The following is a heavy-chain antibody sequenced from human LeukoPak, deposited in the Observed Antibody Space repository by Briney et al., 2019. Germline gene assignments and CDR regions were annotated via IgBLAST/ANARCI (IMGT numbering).Heavy chain of an antibody. Sequence: SETLSLTCTVSGGSISSSSYYWGWIRQPPGKGLEWIGSIYYSGSTYYNPSLKSRVTISVDTSKNQFSLKLSSVTAADTAMYYCARLYGGKPGGYWGQGPLVTVSS. V-gene: IGHV4-39*01. CDR2: IYYSGST. D-gene: IGHD4-23*01. CDR1: GGSISSSSYY. CDR3: ARLYGGKPGGY. J-gene: IGHJ4*02.